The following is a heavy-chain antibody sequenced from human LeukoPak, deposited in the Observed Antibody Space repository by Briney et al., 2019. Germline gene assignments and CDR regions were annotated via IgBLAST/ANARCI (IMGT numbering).Heavy chain of an antibody. J-gene: IGHJ3*02. CDR1: GDSVSSNSAA. V-gene: IGHV6-1*01. CDR2: TYYRSKWYN. CDR3: ARTMYARWFVVVVAATHFGNAFDI. D-gene: IGHD2-15*01. Sequence: SQTLSLTCAISGDSVSSNSAAWNWIRQSPSRGLEWLGRTYYRSKWYNDYAVSVKSLITINPDTSKNQFSLQLNSVTAADTAVYYCARTMYARWFVVVVAATHFGNAFDIWGQGTMVTVSS.